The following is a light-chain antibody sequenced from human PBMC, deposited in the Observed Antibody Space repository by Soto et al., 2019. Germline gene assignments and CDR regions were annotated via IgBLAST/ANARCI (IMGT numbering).Light chain of an antibody. J-gene: IGLJ3*02. Sequence: QSVLTQPPSASGTPGQWVTISCSGASSNIGSNAVSWYQQLPGTAPKLLIYSNNQRPSGVPDRFSGSKSGTSASLAISGLQSEDEADYYCAAWDDSLNGQGVFGGGTKLTVL. V-gene: IGLV1-44*01. CDR2: SNN. CDR1: SSNIGSNA. CDR3: AAWDDSLNGQGV.